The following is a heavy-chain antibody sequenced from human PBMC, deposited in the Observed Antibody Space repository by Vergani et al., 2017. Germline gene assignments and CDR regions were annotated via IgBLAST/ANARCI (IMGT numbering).Heavy chain of an antibody. J-gene: IGHJ4*02. Sequence: EVQLVESGGGLVQPGRSLRLSCAASGFTFDDYAMHWVRQAPGKGLEWVSGISWNSGSTGYADSVKGRFTISRDNSKNTLYLQMNSLRAEDTAVYYCAKDLRPTYLVGGYDTALFGYWGQGTLVTVSS. V-gene: IGHV3-9*01. D-gene: IGHD5-12*01. CDR2: ISWNSGST. CDR3: AKDLRPTYLVGGYDTALFGY. CDR1: GFTFDDYA.